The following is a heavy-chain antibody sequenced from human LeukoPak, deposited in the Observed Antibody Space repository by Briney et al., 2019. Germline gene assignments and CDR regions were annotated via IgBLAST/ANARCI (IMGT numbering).Heavy chain of an antibody. Sequence: PGGSLRLSCAVSGFTFSHAWMSWVRQAPGKGLEWVGRIKSKIDGRTTDYAAPVKGKFTISRDDSKNTLYLQMNSLKSEDTAVYYCTTIRGFCSGRSCLGYWGQGTLVTVSS. CDR2: IKSKIDGRTT. CDR3: TTIRGFCSGRSCLGY. J-gene: IGHJ4*02. CDR1: GFTFSHAW. V-gene: IGHV3-15*01. D-gene: IGHD2-15*01.